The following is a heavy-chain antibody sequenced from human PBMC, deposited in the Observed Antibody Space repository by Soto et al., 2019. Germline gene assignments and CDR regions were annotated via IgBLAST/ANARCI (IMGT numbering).Heavy chain of an antibody. V-gene: IGHV6-1*01. CDR1: GDSVSSNSAA. CDR3: ARDPELELEGNWFDP. Sequence: SQTLSLICAISGDSVSSNSAAWNWIRQSPSRGLEWLGRTYYRSKWYNDYAVSVKSRITVNPDTSKNQFSLQLNSVTPEDTAVYYCARDPELELEGNWFDPWGQGTLVTV. CDR2: TYYRSKWYN. D-gene: IGHD1-7*01. J-gene: IGHJ5*02.